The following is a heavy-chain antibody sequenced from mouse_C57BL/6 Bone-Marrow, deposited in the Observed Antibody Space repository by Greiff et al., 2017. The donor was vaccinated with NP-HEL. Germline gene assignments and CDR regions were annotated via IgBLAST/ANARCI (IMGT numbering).Heavy chain of an antibody. CDR3: ARKIYYGYGWFAY. Sequence: QVQLKESGPGLVQPSQSLSITCTVSGFSLTSYGVHWVRQSPGKGLEWLGVIWSGGSTDYNAAFISRLSISKDNSKSQVFFKMNSLQADDTAIYYCARKIYYGYGWFAYWGQGTLVTVSA. CDR2: IWSGGST. D-gene: IGHD2-2*01. V-gene: IGHV2-2*01. CDR1: GFSLTSYG. J-gene: IGHJ3*01.